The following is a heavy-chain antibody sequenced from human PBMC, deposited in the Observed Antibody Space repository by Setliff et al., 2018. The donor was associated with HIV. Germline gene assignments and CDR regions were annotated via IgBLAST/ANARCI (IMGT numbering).Heavy chain of an antibody. J-gene: IGHJ4*02. V-gene: IGHV3-74*01. Sequence: QPGGSLRLSCAASGLTFSNYWMHWVRQAPGKGLEWVSRIDSDGSVTNYADSVKGRFTISRDNAKNTLYLQMSSLRADDTAVYYCARVDDDYVWARTYFDYWGQGSLVTVSS. CDR3: ARVDDDYVWARTYFDY. CDR1: GLTFSNYW. D-gene: IGHD3-16*01. CDR2: IDSDGSVT.